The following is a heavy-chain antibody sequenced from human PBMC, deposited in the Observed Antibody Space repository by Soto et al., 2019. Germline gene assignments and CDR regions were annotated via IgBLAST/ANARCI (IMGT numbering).Heavy chain of an antibody. CDR1: GGSLSSYY. Sequence: SETLSLTCTVSGGSLSSYYWTWIRQSPGKGLEWIGYVYFSGNTNYNPSLKSRVTISIDTSKNQFSLRLASVTAADTAFYYCGSVRPSGYILSWGQGTLVTVSS. J-gene: IGHJ5*02. V-gene: IGHV4-59*01. D-gene: IGHD6-25*01. CDR3: GSVRPSGYILS. CDR2: VYFSGNT.